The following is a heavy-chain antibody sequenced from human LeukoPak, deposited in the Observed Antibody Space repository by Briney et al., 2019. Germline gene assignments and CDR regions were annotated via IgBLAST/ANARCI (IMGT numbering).Heavy chain of an antibody. CDR2: IYTSGST. Sequence: SETLSLTCTVSGGSISSYYWSWIRQPAGKGLEWIGRIYTSGSTNYNPSLKSRVTISVDTSKNQFSLKLSSVTAADTAVYYCARASPYYDSSGYSLDYWGQGTLVTVSS. CDR3: ARASPYYDSSGYSLDY. V-gene: IGHV4-4*07. J-gene: IGHJ4*02. CDR1: GGSISSYY. D-gene: IGHD3-22*01.